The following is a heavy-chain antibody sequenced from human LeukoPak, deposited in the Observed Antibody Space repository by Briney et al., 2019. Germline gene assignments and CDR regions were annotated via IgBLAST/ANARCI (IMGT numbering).Heavy chain of an antibody. D-gene: IGHD3-3*01. CDR3: AREGFPPKISDFWSGLGPYYYYGMDV. CDR2: INPSGGST. J-gene: IGHJ6*02. V-gene: IGHV1-46*01. Sequence: GASVKVSCKASGYTFTSYYMHWVRQAPGQGLEWMGIINPSGGSTSYTQKFQGRVTMTWDTSTSTVYMELSSLRSEDTAVYYCAREGFPPKISDFWSGLGPYYYYGMDVWGQGTTVTVSS. CDR1: GYTFTSYY.